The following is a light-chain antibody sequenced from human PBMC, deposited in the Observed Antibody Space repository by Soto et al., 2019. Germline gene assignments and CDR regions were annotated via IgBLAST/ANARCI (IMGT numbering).Light chain of an antibody. V-gene: IGLV3-21*04. J-gene: IGLJ3*02. Sequence: SYELTQPPSVSVAPGQTARITCGGDNIRTKSVHWFQQKPGQAPVLVIYYVSDRPSGIPERFSGSNSGNTATLTISRDEAGDEADYYCQVWDSSSDHRVFGGGTKLTVL. CDR3: QVWDSSSDHRV. CDR2: YVS. CDR1: NIRTKS.